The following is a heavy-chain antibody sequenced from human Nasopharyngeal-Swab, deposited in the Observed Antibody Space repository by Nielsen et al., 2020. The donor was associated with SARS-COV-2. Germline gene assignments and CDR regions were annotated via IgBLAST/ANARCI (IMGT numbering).Heavy chain of an antibody. Sequence: GGSLRLSCAASGFSFSDYYISWIRQAPGQGLVWVSRINSDGRTTTYADSVKGRFTISRDNAKNTLYLQMNSLRAEDTAVYYCARSAYSSSWQYYYFDYWGQGTLVTVSS. CDR1: GFSFSDYY. CDR3: ARSAYSSSWQYYYFDY. J-gene: IGHJ4*02. D-gene: IGHD6-13*01. V-gene: IGHV3-74*01. CDR2: INSDGRTT.